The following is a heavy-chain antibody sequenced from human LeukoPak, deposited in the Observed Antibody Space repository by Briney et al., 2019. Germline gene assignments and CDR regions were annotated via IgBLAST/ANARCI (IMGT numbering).Heavy chain of an antibody. CDR1: GFTFSDHY. V-gene: IGHV3-11*05. CDR3: ARARTPQLDS. J-gene: IGHJ4*02. Sequence: GGSLRLSCAASGFTFSDHYMSWIRQAPGKGLEWISYISSSSYTKYADSVKGRFTISRDNAKNSLYLQMSSLRAEDTAVYYCARARTPQLDSWGQGTLVTVSS. CDR2: ISSSSYT.